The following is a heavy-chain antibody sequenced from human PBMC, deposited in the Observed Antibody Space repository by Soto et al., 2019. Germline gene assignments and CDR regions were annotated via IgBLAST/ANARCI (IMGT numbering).Heavy chain of an antibody. CDR3: ARGGLLPDY. D-gene: IGHD6-19*01. V-gene: IGHV4-30-2*06. CDR2: IYDGGTT. CDR1: GGSISSAAYC. J-gene: IGHJ4*02. Sequence: PSETLSLTCTVSGGSISSAAYCWSWIRQSPDKGLEWIGHIYDGGTTYSSPSLKGRVTISVDTSKNQFSLRLSSVTAADTAVYYCARGGLLPDYWGQGTLVTVSS.